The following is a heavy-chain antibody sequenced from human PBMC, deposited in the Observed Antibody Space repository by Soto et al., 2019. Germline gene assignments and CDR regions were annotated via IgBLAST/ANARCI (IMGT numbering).Heavy chain of an antibody. Sequence: ASVKVSCKASGYSFINYDITWVRQAPGQGLEWMGWVSGYNGNTNYAQKFQGRVTMTTDTSTSTAFMELRSLRSDDTAVYYCARDFNCTRRCIDVFVISGQGTMVTVSS. CDR3: ARDFNCTRRCIDVFVI. J-gene: IGHJ3*02. CDR1: GYSFINYD. D-gene: IGHD2-8*02. V-gene: IGHV1-18*01. CDR2: VSGYNGNT.